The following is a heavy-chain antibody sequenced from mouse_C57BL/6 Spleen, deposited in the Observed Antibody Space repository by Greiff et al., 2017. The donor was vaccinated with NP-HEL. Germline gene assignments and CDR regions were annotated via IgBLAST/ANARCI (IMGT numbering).Heavy chain of an antibody. V-gene: IGHV1-15*01. J-gene: IGHJ3*01. CDR2: IDPGTGGT. CDR1: GYTFTDYG. D-gene: IGHD2-1*01. Sequence: QVQLQQPGAELVRPGASVTLSCKASGYTFTDYGMHWVKQTPVHGLEWIGAIDPGTGGTAYNQKFKGKAILTADKSSSTAYMELRSLTSEDSAVYYCANYGNLAWFAYWGQGTLLTVSA. CDR3: ANYGNLAWFAY.